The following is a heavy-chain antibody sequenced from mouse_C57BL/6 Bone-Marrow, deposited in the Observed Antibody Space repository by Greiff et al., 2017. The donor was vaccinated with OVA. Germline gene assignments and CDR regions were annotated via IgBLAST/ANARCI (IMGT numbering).Heavy chain of an antibody. Sequence: EVMLVESGGGLVQPGASLKLSCAASGFTFSDYYMYWVRQTPEKRLEWVAYISNGGGSTYYPDTVKGRFTISRDNAKNTLYLQMSRLKSEDTAMYYCASCQAYYYAMDYWGQGTSVTVSS. V-gene: IGHV5-12*01. CDR3: ASCQAYYYAMDY. CDR1: GFTFSDYY. CDR2: ISNGGGST. J-gene: IGHJ4*01. D-gene: IGHD3-2*02.